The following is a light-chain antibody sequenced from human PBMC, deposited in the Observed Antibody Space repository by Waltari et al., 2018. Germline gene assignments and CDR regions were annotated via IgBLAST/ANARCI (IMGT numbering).Light chain of an antibody. Sequence: QSVLPHPPSASGTPGQRVTISCSGTSSNIGRKYVFWFHQLPGPAPNVLIYKDHQRPSGVPDRFSRSKSGTSAALAISGRRSEEEADYYFATWDDSLSGDVFGSGTKVAVL. V-gene: IGLV1-47*01. CDR3: ATWDDSLSGDV. CDR2: KDH. J-gene: IGLJ1*01. CDR1: SSNIGRKY.